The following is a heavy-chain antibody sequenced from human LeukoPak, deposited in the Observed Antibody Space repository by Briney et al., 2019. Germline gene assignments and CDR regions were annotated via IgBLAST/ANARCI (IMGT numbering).Heavy chain of an antibody. CDR3: AKEDFWSGNDEDNWFDP. V-gene: IGHV3-9*01. CDR2: ISWNSGSI. CDR1: GFTFDDYA. D-gene: IGHD3-3*01. Sequence: AGGSLRLSCAASGFTFDDYAMHWVRQAPGKGLEWVSGISWNSGSIGYADSVKGRFTISRDNAKNSLYLQMNSLRAEDTALYYCAKEDFWSGNDEDNWFDPWGQGTLVTVSS. J-gene: IGHJ5*02.